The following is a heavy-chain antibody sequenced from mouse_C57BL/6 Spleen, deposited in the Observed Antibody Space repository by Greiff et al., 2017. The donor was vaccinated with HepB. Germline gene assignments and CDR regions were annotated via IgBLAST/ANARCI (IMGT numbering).Heavy chain of an antibody. CDR2: IRLKSDNYAT. D-gene: IGHD1-1*01. Sequence: EVHLVESGGGLVQPGGTMKLSCVASGFTFSNYWMNWVRQSPEKGLEWVAQIRLKSDNYATHYAESVKGRFTISRDDSKSSVYLQMNNLRAEDTGIYYCTGGTTGDWYFDVWGTGTTVTVSS. V-gene: IGHV6-3*01. J-gene: IGHJ1*03. CDR3: TGGTTGDWYFDV. CDR1: GFTFSNYW.